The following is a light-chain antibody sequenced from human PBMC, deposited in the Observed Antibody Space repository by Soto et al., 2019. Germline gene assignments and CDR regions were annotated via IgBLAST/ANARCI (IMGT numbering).Light chain of an antibody. Sequence: QTVVTQEPSFSVSPGRTGTLTCGLSSGSVSTSYYPSWYQQTPGQAPRTLIYSTNTRSSGVPDRFSGSILGNKAALTITGAQADDEADYYCALYMGSGIWVFGGGTKVTVL. CDR2: STN. CDR1: SGSVSTSYY. CDR3: ALYMGSGIWV. J-gene: IGLJ3*02. V-gene: IGLV8-61*01.